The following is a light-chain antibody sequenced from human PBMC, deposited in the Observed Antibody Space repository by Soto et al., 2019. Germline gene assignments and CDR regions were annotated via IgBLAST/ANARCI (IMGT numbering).Light chain of an antibody. J-gene: IGKJ5*01. CDR2: AAS. Sequence: DIPLTQSPSFLSASVGDRVTITCRASQGISSYLAWYQQKPGKAPNLLIYAASTLQSGVPSRFSGSGSGTEFTLTISSLQPEDFATYYCQQLNSYPLTFCQGTRLEIK. CDR3: QQLNSYPLT. V-gene: IGKV1-9*01. CDR1: QGISSY.